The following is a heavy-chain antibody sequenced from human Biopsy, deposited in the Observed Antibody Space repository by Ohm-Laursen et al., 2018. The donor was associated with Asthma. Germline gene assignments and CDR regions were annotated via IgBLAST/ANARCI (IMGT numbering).Heavy chain of an antibody. CDR2: IIPVLGTP. CDR1: GDSFSNYA. CDR3: ARGYSGSDRSVYYYSGLEV. Sequence: SSVKVSCKASGDSFSNYAISWVRQAPGQGLEWMGGIIPVLGTPDHAQMFEGRVTITADESTSTAYMELSSLSSEDTAVYYCARGYSGSDRSVYYYSGLEVWGQGTTVTVSS. J-gene: IGHJ6*02. D-gene: IGHD5-12*01. V-gene: IGHV1-69*01.